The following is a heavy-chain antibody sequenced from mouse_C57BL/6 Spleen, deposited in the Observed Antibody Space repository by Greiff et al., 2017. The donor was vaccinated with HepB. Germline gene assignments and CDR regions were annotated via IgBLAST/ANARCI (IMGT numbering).Heavy chain of an antibody. CDR3: ARYWDPYYFDY. Sequence: QVQLKQSGAELAKPGASVKLSCKASGYTFTSYWMHWVKQRPGQGLEWIGYINPSSGYTKYNQKFKDKATLTADKSSSTAYMQLSSLTYDDSAVYYCARYWDPYYFDYWGQGTTLTVSS. V-gene: IGHV1-7*01. CDR2: INPSSGYT. CDR1: GYTFTSYW. J-gene: IGHJ2*01. D-gene: IGHD4-1*01.